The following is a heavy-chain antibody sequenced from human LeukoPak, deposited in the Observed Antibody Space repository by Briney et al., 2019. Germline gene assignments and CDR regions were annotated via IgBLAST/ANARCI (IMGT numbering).Heavy chain of an antibody. CDR1: GFTFSSYW. CDR2: IHSDGSIT. J-gene: IGHJ4*02. V-gene: IGHV3-74*01. D-gene: IGHD3-22*01. CDR3: ARDLYRIVVVPHYFDY. Sequence: GGSLRLSCAASGFTFSSYWMHWVRQAPGKGLVWVSRIHSDGSITSYADSVKGRFTVSRDNAKNTLYLQMNSLRAEDTAVYYCARDLYRIVVVPHYFDYWGQGTLVTVSS.